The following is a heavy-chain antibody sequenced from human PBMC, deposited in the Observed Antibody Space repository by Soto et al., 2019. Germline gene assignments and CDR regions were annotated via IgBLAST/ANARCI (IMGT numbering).Heavy chain of an antibody. V-gene: IGHV1-18*01. CDR3: ARVYARNYYGMDV. CDR1: GYTFTSYG. Sequence: ASVKVSCKASGYTFTSYGISWVRQAPGQGLEWMGWISAYNGNTNYAQKLQGRVTMTRDTSTSTVYMELSSLRSEDTAVYYCARVYARNYYGMDVWGQGTTVTVSS. D-gene: IGHD2-8*01. CDR2: ISAYNGNT. J-gene: IGHJ6*02.